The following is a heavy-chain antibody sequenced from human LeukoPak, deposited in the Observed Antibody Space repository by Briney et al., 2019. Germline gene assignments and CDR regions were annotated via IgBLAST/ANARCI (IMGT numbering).Heavy chain of an antibody. CDR2: ISFDGSSK. J-gene: IGHJ6*02. D-gene: IGHD1-26*01. CDR1: GFTFSTYG. Sequence: GGSLRLSCAASGFTFSTYGMHWVRQAPGKGLEWMAVISFDGSSKYYADSDSVKGRFTISRDNSKNTLYLQMNSLRAEDTAVYFCARVRSGSSAGNYGMDVWGQGTTVTVSS. V-gene: IGHV3-30*03. CDR3: ARVRSGSSAGNYGMDV.